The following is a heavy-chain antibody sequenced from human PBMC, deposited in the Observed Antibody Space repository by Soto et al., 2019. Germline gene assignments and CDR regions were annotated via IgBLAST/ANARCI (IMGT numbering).Heavy chain of an antibody. CDR2: FIPIFRTL. D-gene: IGHD3-22*01. CDR1: GGIFGSHG. V-gene: IGHV1-69*01. CDR3: VRDRRIYYSDPHDEFVASDYEV. J-gene: IGHJ3*01. Sequence: QVQLIQSEAAVMKPGSSVRVSCTASGGIFGSHGFSWVRQAPGQRLEWVGGFIPIFRTLTYTEKFQARVRFAADESVNTVYLDLSGLTSDATAVYYCVRDRRIYYSDPHDEFVASDYEVWGQGTMVTVSS.